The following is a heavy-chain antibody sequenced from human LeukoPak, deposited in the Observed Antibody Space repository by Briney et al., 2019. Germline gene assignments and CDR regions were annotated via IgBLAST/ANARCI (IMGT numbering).Heavy chain of an antibody. CDR1: GGTFSSYA. J-gene: IGHJ4*02. D-gene: IGHD5-18*01. V-gene: IGHV1-18*01. CDR2: ISAYNGNT. Sequence: ASVKVSCKASGGTFSSYAISWVRQAPGQGLEWMGWISAYNGNTNYAQKLQGRVTMTTDTSTSTAYMELRSLRSDDTAVYYCARVVVYGYGDYFDYWGQGTLVTVSS. CDR3: ARVVVYGYGDYFDY.